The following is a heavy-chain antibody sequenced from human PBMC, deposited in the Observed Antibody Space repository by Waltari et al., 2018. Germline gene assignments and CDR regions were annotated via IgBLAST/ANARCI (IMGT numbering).Heavy chain of an antibody. CDR3: ARHHYDSSGYYYWYFDL. CDR1: GYSMSSGYY. V-gene: IGHV4-38-2*01. Sequence: QVQLQESGPGLVKPSETLSLTCAVSGYSMSSGYYWGWIRQHPGKGLEWIGSIYHSGSTYYNPSLKSRVTISVDTSKNQFSLKLSSVTAADTAVYYCARHHYDSSGYYYWYFDLWGRGTLVTVSS. CDR2: IYHSGST. D-gene: IGHD3-22*01. J-gene: IGHJ2*01.